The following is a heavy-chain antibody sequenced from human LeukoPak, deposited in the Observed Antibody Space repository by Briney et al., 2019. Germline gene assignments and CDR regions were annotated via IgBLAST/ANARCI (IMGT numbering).Heavy chain of an antibody. CDR3: ARHRLSTSSEDFDY. CDR2: IHYTGSI. J-gene: IGHJ4*02. V-gene: IGHV4-59*08. D-gene: IGHD6-6*01. CDR1: GGSISSNS. Sequence: SETLSLTCTVSGGSISSNSWSWIRQPPGKGLEWIGYIHYTGSINYNPSLKSRVTISLYTSKNQFSLRLSSVTAADTAVYYCARHRLSTSSEDFDYWGQGTLVTVSS.